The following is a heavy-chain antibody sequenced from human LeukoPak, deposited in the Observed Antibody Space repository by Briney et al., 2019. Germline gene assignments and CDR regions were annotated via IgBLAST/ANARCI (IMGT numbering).Heavy chain of an antibody. CDR2: IYYSGST. Sequence: PSETLSLTCTVSGGSISSYYWSWIRQPPGKGLEWIGYIYYSGSTNYNPSLKSRVTISVDTSKNQFSLKLSSVTAADTAVYYCARDRVVVAATGGAANYYYGMDVWGQGTTVTDSS. D-gene: IGHD2-15*01. V-gene: IGHV4-59*01. J-gene: IGHJ6*02. CDR3: ARDRVVVAATGGAANYYYGMDV. CDR1: GGSISSYY.